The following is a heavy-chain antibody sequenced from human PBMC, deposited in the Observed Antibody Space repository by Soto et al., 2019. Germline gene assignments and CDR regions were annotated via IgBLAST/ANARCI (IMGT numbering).Heavy chain of an antibody. V-gene: IGHV1-18*01. CDR2: ISGYSGHT. Sequence: QVQLVQSGAEVKRPGASVKVSCKTSGYTFNTYGITWVRQAPGQGLEWMGWISGYSGHTKYAEKVQGRVTMTTEPFTSTGYMELSRLTYEDTAVYYCAREGLYSNYGEYFNHGGQGTLVPVSS. CDR3: AREGLYSNYGEYFNH. D-gene: IGHD4-4*01. J-gene: IGHJ1*01. CDR1: GYTFNTYG.